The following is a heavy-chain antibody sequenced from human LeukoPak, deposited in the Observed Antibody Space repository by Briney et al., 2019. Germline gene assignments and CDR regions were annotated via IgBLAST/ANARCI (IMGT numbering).Heavy chain of an antibody. V-gene: IGHV1-69*04. CDR2: IIPILGID. Sequence: ASVKVSCKSSRGTFSSNAINWVRQAPGQGLEWMGRIIPILGIDKYAQKFQGRVTITADKSTSTAYMELSSLRSEDTAVYYCARGLTYYYDSRAYNAFDIWGQGTMVTVSS. CDR3: ARGLTYYYDSRAYNAFDI. D-gene: IGHD3-22*01. CDR1: RGTFSSNA. J-gene: IGHJ3*02.